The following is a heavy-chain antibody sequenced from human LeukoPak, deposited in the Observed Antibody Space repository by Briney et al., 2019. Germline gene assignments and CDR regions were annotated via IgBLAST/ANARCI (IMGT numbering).Heavy chain of an antibody. Sequence: SETLSLTCTVSGGSISSYYWSWIRQPPGKGLEWIGYIYYSGSTNYNPSLKSRVTISVDTSKNQFSLKLSSVTAADTAVYYRARGEEALDYWGQGTLVTVSS. CDR1: GGSISSYY. CDR2: IYYSGST. V-gene: IGHV4-59*12. J-gene: IGHJ4*02. CDR3: ARGEEALDY.